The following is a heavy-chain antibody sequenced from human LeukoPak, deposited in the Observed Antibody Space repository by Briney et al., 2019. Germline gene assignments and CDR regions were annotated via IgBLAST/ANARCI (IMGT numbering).Heavy chain of an antibody. Sequence: AASVKVSCKASGYTFTSYYMHWVRQAPGQGLEWMGIINPSGGSTSYAQKFQGRVTMTRDMSTSTVYMELSSLRSEDTAVYYCAREGLNYYDSSGYSYYFDYWGQGTLVTVSS. CDR2: INPSGGST. CDR1: GYTFTSYY. V-gene: IGHV1-46*01. D-gene: IGHD3-22*01. J-gene: IGHJ4*02. CDR3: AREGLNYYDSSGYSYYFDY.